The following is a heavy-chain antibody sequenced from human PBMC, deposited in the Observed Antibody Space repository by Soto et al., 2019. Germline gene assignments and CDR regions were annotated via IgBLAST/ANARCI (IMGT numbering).Heavy chain of an antibody. Sequence: ASVKVSCKASGYTYTSYGISWVRQAPGQGLERMGWISAYNGNTNYAQKLQGRVTMTTDTSTSTAYMELRSLRSDDTAVYYCARGTGRSAAGTIGAFDIWGQGTMVTVSS. CDR2: ISAYNGNT. D-gene: IGHD6-13*01. CDR3: ARGTGRSAAGTIGAFDI. CDR1: GYTYTSYG. J-gene: IGHJ3*02. V-gene: IGHV1-18*01.